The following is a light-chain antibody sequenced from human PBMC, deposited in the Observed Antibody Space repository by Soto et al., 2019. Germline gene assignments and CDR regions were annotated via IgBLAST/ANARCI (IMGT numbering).Light chain of an antibody. V-gene: IGKV3D-15*01. CDR2: DVS. Sequence: EIVFTQSPATLSSSPGDRDTLSCRASQSVSSNYLAWYQQKPGQAPRLLIYDVSTRDTGIPSRFSGSGSGTEFTLTISSLQSEDFAAYYCQQYNNWPLTFGEGTKVDI. CDR1: QSVSSN. J-gene: IGKJ4*01. CDR3: QQYNNWPLT.